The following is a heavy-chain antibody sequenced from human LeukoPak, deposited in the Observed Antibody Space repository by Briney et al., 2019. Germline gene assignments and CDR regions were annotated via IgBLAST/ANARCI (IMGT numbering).Heavy chain of an antibody. Sequence: GGSLRLSCAASGFTFSSYWMHWVRQAPGKGLVWVSRINSDGSSTSYADSVKGRFTIPRDNAKNTLYLQMNSLRAEDTAVYYCARVYCSSTSCYRPFDYWGQGTLVTVSS. J-gene: IGHJ4*02. CDR2: INSDGSST. CDR3: ARVYCSSTSCYRPFDY. V-gene: IGHV3-74*01. CDR1: GFTFSSYW. D-gene: IGHD2-2*01.